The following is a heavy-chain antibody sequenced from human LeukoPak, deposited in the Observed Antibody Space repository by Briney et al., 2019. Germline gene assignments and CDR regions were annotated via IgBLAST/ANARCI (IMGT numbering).Heavy chain of an antibody. CDR3: AKGLLWFGDYYLYYGMDV. V-gene: IGHV3-30*18. CDR2: ISYDGSDN. D-gene: IGHD3-10*01. J-gene: IGHJ6*02. Sequence: PGRSLRLSCAASGFTFSSYGMHWVRQAPGKGLEWVAVISYDGSDNYYGDSVKGRFTISRDNSKETLYLEINSLRAEDTAVYYCAKGLLWFGDYYLYYGMDVWGQGTTVTVSS. CDR1: GFTFSSYG.